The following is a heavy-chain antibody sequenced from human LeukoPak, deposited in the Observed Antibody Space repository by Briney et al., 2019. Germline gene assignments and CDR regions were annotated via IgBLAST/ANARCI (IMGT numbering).Heavy chain of an antibody. Sequence: PGGSLRLSCAASGFTFSSYWMSWVRQAPGKGLEWVANIKQDGSEKYYVDSVKGRFTISRDNAKNSLYLQMNSLRAEDTAVYYCARGLHYDSSGYYPPDAFDIWGQGTMVTVSS. CDR1: GFTFSSYW. V-gene: IGHV3-7*01. D-gene: IGHD3-22*01. CDR2: IKQDGSEK. J-gene: IGHJ3*02. CDR3: ARGLHYDSSGYYPPDAFDI.